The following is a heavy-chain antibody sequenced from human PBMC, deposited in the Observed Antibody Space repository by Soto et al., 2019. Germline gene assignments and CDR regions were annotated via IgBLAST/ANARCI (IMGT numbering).Heavy chain of an antibody. D-gene: IGHD5-12*01. J-gene: IGHJ4*02. CDR3: AKDLREMATIRPDY. CDR1: GFTFSSFD. V-gene: IGHV3-30*18. CDR2: ISYDGIDK. Sequence: QVQLVESGGGVVQPGGSLRLSCAASGFTFSSFDIHWVRQAPGKGLEWEAVISYDGIDKNYGDSVKGRFTISRENSKNMVYLQMNSLRAEDTAVYYCAKDLREMATIRPDYWGQGILVTVSS.